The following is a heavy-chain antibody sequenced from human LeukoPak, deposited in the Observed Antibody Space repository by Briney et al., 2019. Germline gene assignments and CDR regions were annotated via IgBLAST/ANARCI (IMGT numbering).Heavy chain of an antibody. D-gene: IGHD1-26*01. CDR1: GFTFSSYW. J-gene: IGHJ4*02. Sequence: PGGSLRLSCAASGFTFSSYWMSWVRQAPGKGLEWVANIKQDGSEKYYVDSVKGRFTISRDNAKNSLYLQMNSLRAEDTAVYYCASGRYSGSYYGLYFDYWGQGTLVTVSS. CDR2: IKQDGSEK. V-gene: IGHV3-7*01. CDR3: ASGRYSGSYYGLYFDY.